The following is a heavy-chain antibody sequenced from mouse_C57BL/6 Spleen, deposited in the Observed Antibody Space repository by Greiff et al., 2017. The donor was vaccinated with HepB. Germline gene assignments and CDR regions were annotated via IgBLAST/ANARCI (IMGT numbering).Heavy chain of an antibody. Sequence: EVQLQQSGPELVKPGASVKMSCKASGYTFTDYNMHWVKQSHGKSLEWIGYINPNNGGTSYNQKFKGKATLTVNKSSSTAYMELRSLTSEDSAVYYCARGTTVVGDYYYAMDYWGQGTSVTVSS. V-gene: IGHV1-22*01. D-gene: IGHD1-1*01. J-gene: IGHJ4*01. CDR1: GYTFTDYN. CDR3: ARGTTVVGDYYYAMDY. CDR2: INPNNGGT.